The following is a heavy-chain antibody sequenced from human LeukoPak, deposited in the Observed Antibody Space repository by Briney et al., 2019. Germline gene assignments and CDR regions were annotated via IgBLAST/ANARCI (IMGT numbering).Heavy chain of an antibody. CDR3: VRGLVDTAMLDY. CDR1: GGSISSSSYY. V-gene: IGHV4-39*07. D-gene: IGHD5-18*01. J-gene: IGHJ4*02. CDR2: IYYSGST. Sequence: PSETLSLTCTVSGGSISSSSYYWGWIRQPPGKGLEWIGSIYYSGSTYYNPSLKSRVTISVDTSKNQFSLKLSSVTAADTAVYYCVRGLVDTAMLDYWGQGTLVTVSS.